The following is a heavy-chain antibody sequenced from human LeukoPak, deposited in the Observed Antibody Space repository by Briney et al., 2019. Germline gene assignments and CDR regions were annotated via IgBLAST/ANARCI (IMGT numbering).Heavy chain of an antibody. V-gene: IGHV1-8*02. D-gene: IGHD2-2*01. CDR1: GYTFTSYG. J-gene: IGHJ6*03. Sequence: ASVKVSCKASGYTFTSYGISWVRQATGQGLEWMGWMNPNSGNTGYAQKFQGRVTMTRNTSISTAYMDLSSLRSDDTAVYYCARGFGPAAMNYYMDVWGKGTTVTISS. CDR2: MNPNSGNT. CDR3: ARGFGPAAMNYYMDV.